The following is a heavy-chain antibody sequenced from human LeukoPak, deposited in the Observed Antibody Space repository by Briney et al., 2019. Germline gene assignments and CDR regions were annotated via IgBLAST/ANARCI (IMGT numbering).Heavy chain of an antibody. J-gene: IGHJ6*02. Sequence: ASVKVSCKASGYTFTSYGISWVRQAPGQGLEWMRWISAYNGNTNYAQKLQGRVTMTTDTSTSTAYMELRSLRSDDTAVYYCARHNIDYGDYEGSVGMDVWGQGTTVTVSS. CDR1: GYTFTSYG. D-gene: IGHD4-17*01. CDR2: ISAYNGNT. V-gene: IGHV1-18*01. CDR3: ARHNIDYGDYEGSVGMDV.